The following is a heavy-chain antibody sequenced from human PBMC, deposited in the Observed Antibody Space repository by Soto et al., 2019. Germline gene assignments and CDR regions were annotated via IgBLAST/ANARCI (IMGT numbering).Heavy chain of an antibody. CDR3: ARQSSYIYGMDV. J-gene: IGHJ6*02. CDR2: IKPGTSDI. Sequence: ESLKISCKGVGYNFGSAWIGWVRQMPGKGLEWMGLIKPGTSDIRYSPHFRGQVTISADEAVTTAYLQWSGLKASDSAMYFCARQSSYIYGMDVWGQGTTVTVSS. D-gene: IGHD1-20*01. V-gene: IGHV5-51*01. CDR1: GYNFGSAW.